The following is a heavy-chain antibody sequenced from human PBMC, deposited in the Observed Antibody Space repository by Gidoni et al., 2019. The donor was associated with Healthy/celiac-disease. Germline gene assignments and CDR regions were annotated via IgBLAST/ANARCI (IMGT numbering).Heavy chain of an antibody. CDR2: IIPIFGTA. CDR3: ASWGYCSSTSCSQYNWFDP. CDR1: GGTFSSYA. V-gene: IGHV1-69*01. Sequence: QVQLVQSGAEVKKPGSSVKVSCKASGGTFSSYAISWVRQAPGQGLEWMGGIIPIFGTANYAQKFQGRVTITADESTSTAYMELSSLRSEDTAVYYCASWGYCSSTSCSQYNWFDPWGQGTLVTVSS. J-gene: IGHJ5*02. D-gene: IGHD2-2*01.